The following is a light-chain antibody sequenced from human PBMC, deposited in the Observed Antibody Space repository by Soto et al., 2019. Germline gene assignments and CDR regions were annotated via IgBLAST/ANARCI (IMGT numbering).Light chain of an antibody. CDR1: QTVSSS. Sequence: EIVMTQSPVTLSVSPGERATLSCRASQTVSSSLAGYQQQPGQAPRLLIYGGSTRATGIPARFSGGGSGTEFRLTISSLQSEDFAVYFCQQYNNWPSYTFGQGTKLEIK. J-gene: IGKJ2*01. V-gene: IGKV3-15*01. CDR2: GGS. CDR3: QQYNNWPSYT.